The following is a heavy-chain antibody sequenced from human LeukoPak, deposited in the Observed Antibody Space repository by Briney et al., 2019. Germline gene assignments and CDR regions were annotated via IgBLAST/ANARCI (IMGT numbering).Heavy chain of an antibody. J-gene: IGHJ4*02. V-gene: IGHV2-70*16. CDR1: GGSMRSYFW. CDR3: ARISPYGSGTWSDY. D-gene: IGHD3-10*01. CDR2: IDWDDDK. Sequence: TLSLTCTVSGGSMRSYFWNWIRQPPGKALEWLARIDWDDDKFYSTSLKTRLTISKDTSKNQVVLTMTNMDPVDTATYYCARISPYGSGTWSDYWGQGTLVTVSS.